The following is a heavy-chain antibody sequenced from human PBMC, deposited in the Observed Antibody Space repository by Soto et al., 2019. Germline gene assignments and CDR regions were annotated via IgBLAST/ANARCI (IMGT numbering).Heavy chain of an antibody. CDR1: GGSISSYY. J-gene: IGHJ6*03. V-gene: IGHV4-59*08. Sequence: SETLSLTCTVSGGSISSYYWSWIRQPPGKGLEWIGYIYYSGSTNYNPSLKSRVTISVDTSKNQFSLKLSSVTAADTAVYYCARRGVDSAVEVWNYYMDVWGKGTTVTVSS. D-gene: IGHD2-8*01. CDR2: IYYSGST. CDR3: ARRGVDSAVEVWNYYMDV.